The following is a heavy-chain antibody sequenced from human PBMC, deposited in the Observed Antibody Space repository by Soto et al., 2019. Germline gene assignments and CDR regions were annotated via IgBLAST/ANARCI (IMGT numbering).Heavy chain of an antibody. J-gene: IGHJ4*02. D-gene: IGHD1-26*01. Sequence: QVQLVESGGGVVQPGRSLRLSCAASGFTFSSYAMHWVRQAPGKGLEWVAVISYDGTNKYYADSVKGRFTISRDNSKNTLYLQMNSLRPEDTAVYYSANYLGWGQGTLVTVYS. CDR2: ISYDGTNK. CDR3: ANYLG. CDR1: GFTFSSYA. V-gene: IGHV3-30-3*01.